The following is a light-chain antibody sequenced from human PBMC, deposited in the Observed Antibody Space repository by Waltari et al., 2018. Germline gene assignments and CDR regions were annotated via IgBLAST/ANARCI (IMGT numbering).Light chain of an antibody. Sequence: QSALTQPASVSGSPGQSITISCTGTSSDVGGYNYVSWYQQHPGKAPRLMIYEVSNRPSGVSNPFSGSKSGNTASLTISGLQAEDEADYYCSSYTSSGTLVFGGGTKVTVL. CDR3: SSYTSSGTLV. J-gene: IGLJ3*02. CDR2: EVS. V-gene: IGLV2-14*01. CDR1: SSDVGGYNY.